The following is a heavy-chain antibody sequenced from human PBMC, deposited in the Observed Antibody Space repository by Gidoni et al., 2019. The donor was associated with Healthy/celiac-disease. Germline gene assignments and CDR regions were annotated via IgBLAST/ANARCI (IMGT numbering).Heavy chain of an antibody. Sequence: QVQLVESGGGLVKPGGSLRLSCAASGFTFSDDYLSWIRQAPGKGLEWVSYISSSGSTIYYADSVKGRFTISRDNAKNSLYLQMNSLRAEDTAVYYCARWGYYDYIWGSYRYRRFDYWGQGTLVTVSS. V-gene: IGHV3-11*01. D-gene: IGHD3-16*02. CDR1: GFTFSDDY. J-gene: IGHJ4*02. CDR3: ARWGYYDYIWGSYRYRRFDY. CDR2: ISSSGSTI.